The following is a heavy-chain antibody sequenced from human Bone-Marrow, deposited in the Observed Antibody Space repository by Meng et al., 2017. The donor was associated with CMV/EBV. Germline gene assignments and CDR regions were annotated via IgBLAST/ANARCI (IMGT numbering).Heavy chain of an antibody. Sequence: GESLKISCAASGVTFSSYAMHWVRQAPGKGLEWVAVISYDGSNKYYADSVKGRFTISRDNSKNTLYLQMNSLRAEDTAVYYCARDRMIAVAYLPMGGMDVWGQGTTVTVSS. CDR3: ARDRMIAVAYLPMGGMDV. CDR1: GVTFSSYA. J-gene: IGHJ6*02. CDR2: ISYDGSNK. D-gene: IGHD6-19*01. V-gene: IGHV3-30-3*01.